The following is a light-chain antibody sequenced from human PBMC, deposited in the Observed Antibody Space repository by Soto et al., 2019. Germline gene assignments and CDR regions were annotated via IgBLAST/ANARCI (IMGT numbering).Light chain of an antibody. Sequence: AIQVTQSPSSLYASVGDRVTITCRASQDIRGALAWYQQKPGKPPRLLIYDVSTLESGVPSRFSGSSSGTEFTLTISSLQSEDFGTYLCQQFNSYPITFGHGTRLEIK. CDR3: QQFNSYPIT. J-gene: IGKJ5*01. V-gene: IGKV1-13*02. CDR1: QDIRGA. CDR2: DVS.